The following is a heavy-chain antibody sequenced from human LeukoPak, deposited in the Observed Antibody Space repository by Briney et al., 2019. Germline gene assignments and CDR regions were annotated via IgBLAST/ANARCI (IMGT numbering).Heavy chain of an antibody. CDR3: ARSARIAARPQNFDY. CDR1: GFTFSSYA. Sequence: GSLRLSCAASGFTFSSYAMSWVRQAPGKGLEWIGNIYNGESTYYNPSLKSRLTISVDTSKNQFSLKLRSVTAADTAVYFCARSARIAARPQNFDYWGQGTLVPVSS. J-gene: IGHJ4*02. V-gene: IGHV4-38-2*01. D-gene: IGHD6-6*01. CDR2: IYNGEST.